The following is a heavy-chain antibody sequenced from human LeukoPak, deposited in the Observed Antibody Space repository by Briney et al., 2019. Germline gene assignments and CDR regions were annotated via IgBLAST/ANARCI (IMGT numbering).Heavy chain of an antibody. Sequence: GSLRLSCAVSGFTFSDHYMEWARQAPGKGLEWVGRIRKKGNSYTTEYAASVRGRFTISRDDSKNSVYLQMNSLKTEETAVYYCAREAAAGTGRDYWGQGTLVTVSS. D-gene: IGHD6-13*01. J-gene: IGHJ4*02. V-gene: IGHV3-72*01. CDR2: IRKKGNSYTT. CDR3: AREAAAGTGRDY. CDR1: GFTFSDHY.